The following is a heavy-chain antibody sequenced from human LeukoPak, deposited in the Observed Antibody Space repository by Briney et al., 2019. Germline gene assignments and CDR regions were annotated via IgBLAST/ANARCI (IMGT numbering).Heavy chain of an antibody. Sequence: PSETLSLTCTVSGGSISSYYWSWIRQPPGKGLEWIGYIYTSGSTNYNPSLKSRVTISVDTSKNQFSLKLSSVTAADTAVYYCARLNVVVPAAYCMDVWGKGTTVTVSS. CDR3: ARLNVVVPAAYCMDV. D-gene: IGHD2-2*01. J-gene: IGHJ6*03. CDR2: IYTSGST. V-gene: IGHV4-4*09. CDR1: GGSISSYY.